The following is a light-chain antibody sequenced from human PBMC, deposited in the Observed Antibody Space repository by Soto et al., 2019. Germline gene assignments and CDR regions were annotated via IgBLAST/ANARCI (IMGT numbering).Light chain of an antibody. CDR1: SSDVGSYNL. J-gene: IGLJ1*01. CDR2: EVS. CDR3: CSYAGSSTPLI. Sequence: QSALTQPASVSGSPGQSSTISCTGTSSDVGSYNLVSWYQQHPGKAPKLMIYEVSKRPSGVSNRFSGSKSGNTASLTISGLQAEDEADYYCCSYAGSSTPLIFGTGTQLTVL. V-gene: IGLV2-23*02.